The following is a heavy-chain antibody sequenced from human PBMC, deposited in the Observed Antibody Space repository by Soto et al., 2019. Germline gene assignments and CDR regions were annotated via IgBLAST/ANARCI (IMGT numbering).Heavy chain of an antibody. CDR3: AHGYRPDNWNYNNWFDP. J-gene: IGHJ5*02. D-gene: IGHD1-7*01. CDR2: IYWDDDK. V-gene: IGHV2-5*02. Sequence: SGPTLVNPTQTLTLTCTFSGFSLSTSGVGVGWIRQPPGKALEWLALIYWDDDKRYSPSLKSRLTITKDTSKNQVVLTMTNMDPVDTATYYCAHGYRPDNWNYNNWFDPWGQGTLVTVSS. CDR1: GFSLSTSGVG.